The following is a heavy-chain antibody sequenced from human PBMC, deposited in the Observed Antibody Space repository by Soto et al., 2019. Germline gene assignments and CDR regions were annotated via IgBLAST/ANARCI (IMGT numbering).Heavy chain of an antibody. CDR2: IYYSGST. D-gene: IGHD5-18*01. J-gene: IGHJ5*02. V-gene: IGHV4-59*01. Sequence: TSETLPLTCTVSGGSISSYYWSWIRQPPGKGLEWIGYIYYSGSTNYNPSLKSRVTISVDTSKNQFSLKLSSVTAADTAVYYCARVYSYGPNWFDPWGQGTLVTVSS. CDR3: ARVYSYGPNWFDP. CDR1: GGSISSYY.